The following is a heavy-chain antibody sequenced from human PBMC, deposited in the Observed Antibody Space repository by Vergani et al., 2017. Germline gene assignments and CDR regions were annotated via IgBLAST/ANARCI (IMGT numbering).Heavy chain of an antibody. CDR2: ISSSGSTI. D-gene: IGHD2-8*01. V-gene: IGHV3-11*04. J-gene: IGHJ4*02. Sequence: VQLLESGGGLVQPGGSLRLSCAASGFTFSDYYMSWIRQAPGKGLEWVSYISSSGSTIYYADSVKGRFTISRDNAKNSLYLQMNSLRAEDTAVYYCAREARYCTNGVCYSGFDYWGQGTLVTVSS. CDR1: GFTFSDYY. CDR3: AREARYCTNGVCYSGFDY.